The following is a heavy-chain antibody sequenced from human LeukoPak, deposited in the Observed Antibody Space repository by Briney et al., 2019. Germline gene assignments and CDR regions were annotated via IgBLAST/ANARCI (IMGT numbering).Heavy chain of an antibody. D-gene: IGHD2-2*01. CDR2: IKQDESER. V-gene: IGHV3-7*01. CDR1: GFTFSNYW. Sequence: GGSLRLSCAASGFTFSNYWMSWVRQAPGKGLEWVANIKQDESERYYVDSVRGRFTISRDNAKRSLYLRMDSLRAEDTAIYFCTRVVDSSSSRYQAMPYWGQGTLVTVSS. CDR3: TRVVDSSSSRYQAMPY. J-gene: IGHJ4*02.